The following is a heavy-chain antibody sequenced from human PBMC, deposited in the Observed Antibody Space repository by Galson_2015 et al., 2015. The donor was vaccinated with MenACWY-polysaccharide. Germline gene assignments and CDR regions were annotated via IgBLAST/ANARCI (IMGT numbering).Heavy chain of an antibody. D-gene: IGHD6-13*01. Sequence: SLRLSCAASGFTFSSYGMHWVRQAPGKGLEWVAVISYDGSNKYYADSVKGRFTISRDNSKNTLYLQMNSLRAEDTAVYYCAKDSLNLGIALRFDYWGQGTLVTVSS. CDR3: AKDSLNLGIALRFDY. CDR2: ISYDGSNK. J-gene: IGHJ4*02. V-gene: IGHV3-30*18. CDR1: GFTFSSYG.